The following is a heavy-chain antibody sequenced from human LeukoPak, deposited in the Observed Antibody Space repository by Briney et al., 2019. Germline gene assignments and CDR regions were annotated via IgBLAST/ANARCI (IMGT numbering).Heavy chain of an antibody. D-gene: IGHD3-10*01. V-gene: IGHV4-39*07. CDR2: IYYTGST. Sequence: SETLSLTCTVSDGSISSSGYFWGWIRQPPGKGLEGIASIYYTGSTYHNPSLKSRVTISLDTSKNQFSLKLTSATAADKAVYYCARDVYGTEGYWGQGTLVTVSS. CDR3: ARDVYGTEGY. CDR1: DGSISSSGYF. J-gene: IGHJ4*02.